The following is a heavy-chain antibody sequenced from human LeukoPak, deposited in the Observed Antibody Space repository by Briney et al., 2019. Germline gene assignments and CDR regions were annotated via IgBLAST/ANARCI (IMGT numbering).Heavy chain of an antibody. CDR3: AKGEGIVVVPAAVPN. CDR1: GFTFSSYA. Sequence: GGSLRLSCAAFGFTFSSYAMSWVRQAPGKGLEWVSAISGSGGSTYYADSVKGRFTISRDNSKNTLYLQMNSLRAEDTAVYYCAKGEGIVVVPAAVPNWGQGTLATVSS. D-gene: IGHD2-2*01. CDR2: ISGSGGST. J-gene: IGHJ4*02. V-gene: IGHV3-23*01.